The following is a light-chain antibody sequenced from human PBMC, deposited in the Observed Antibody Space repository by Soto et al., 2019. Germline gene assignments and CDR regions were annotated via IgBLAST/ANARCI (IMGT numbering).Light chain of an antibody. V-gene: IGLV1-40*01. Sequence: QSVLTQPPSVSGAPGQRVTISCTGSSSNIGAGYDVHWYQQLPGTAPKLLIYGNSNRPSGVPDRFSGSKSGTSASLAITGLQAEEEADHDCQSYDISLSGYVFGTGTKVTVL. CDR1: SSNIGAGYD. CDR3: QSYDISLSGYV. CDR2: GNS. J-gene: IGLJ1*01.